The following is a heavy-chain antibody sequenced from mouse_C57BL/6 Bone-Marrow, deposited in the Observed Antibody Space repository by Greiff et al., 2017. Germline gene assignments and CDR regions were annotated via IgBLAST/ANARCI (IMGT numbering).Heavy chain of an antibody. CDR3: ARIRDYYYGSSHYYAMDY. J-gene: IGHJ4*01. V-gene: IGHV1-19*01. CDR2: INPYNGGT. D-gene: IGHD1-1*01. CDR1: GYTFTDYY. Sequence: VQLQQSGPVLVKPGASVKMSCKASGYTFTDYYMNWVKQSHGKSLEWIGVINPYNGGTSYNQKFKGKATLTVDKSSSTAYMELNSLTSEDSAVYYCARIRDYYYGSSHYYAMDYWGQGTSVTVSS.